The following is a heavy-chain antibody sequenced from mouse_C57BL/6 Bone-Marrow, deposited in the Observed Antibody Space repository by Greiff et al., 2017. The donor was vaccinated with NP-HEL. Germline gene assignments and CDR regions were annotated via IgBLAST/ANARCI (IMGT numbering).Heavy chain of an antibody. CDR1: GFNIKDDY. CDR2: IDPENGDT. CDR3: TSTGSGIFIDY. V-gene: IGHV14-4*01. Sequence: VHVKQSGAELVRPGASVKLSCTASGFNIKDDYMHWVKQRPEQGLEWIGWIDPENGDTEYASKFQGKATITADTSSNTAYLQLSSLTSEDTAVXYCTSTGSGIFIDYGGQGTTLTVSS. J-gene: IGHJ2*01. D-gene: IGHD1-1*01.